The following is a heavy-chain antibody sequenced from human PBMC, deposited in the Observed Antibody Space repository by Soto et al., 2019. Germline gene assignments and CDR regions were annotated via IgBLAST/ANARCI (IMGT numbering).Heavy chain of an antibody. CDR3: ARGPQSTYYDFWSGYSYGY. V-gene: IGHV1-2*04. D-gene: IGHD3-3*01. J-gene: IGHJ4*02. CDR2: ITPFNGGT. CDR1: GYTFPQHY. Sequence: ALVKVSWKASGYTFPQHYLHWGRQAPGQAFEWMGWITPFNGGTNYAQKFQGWVTMTRDTSISTAYMELSRLRSEDTAVYYCARGPQSTYYDFWSGYSYGYWGQGTLVTVSS.